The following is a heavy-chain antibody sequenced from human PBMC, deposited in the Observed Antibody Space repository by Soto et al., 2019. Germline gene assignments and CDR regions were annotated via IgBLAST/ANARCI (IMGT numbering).Heavy chain of an antibody. V-gene: IGHV4-59*08. CDR1: GGSISSYS. CDR3: ARLTPVTADFDY. J-gene: IGHJ4*02. D-gene: IGHD4-17*01. CDR2: IYDSGST. Sequence: PSETLSLTCTVSGGSISSYSWSWIRQPPGQGLEWIGYIYDSGSTQYNPSLKSRVTISVDTSKNQFSLKLSSVTAADTAVYYCARLTPVTADFDYWGRGTLVTVSS.